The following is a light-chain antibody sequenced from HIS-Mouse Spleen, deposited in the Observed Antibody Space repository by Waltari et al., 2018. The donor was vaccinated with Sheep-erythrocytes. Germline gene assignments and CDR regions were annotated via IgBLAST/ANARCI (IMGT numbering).Light chain of an antibody. Sequence: SYELTQPPSVSVSPGQTARITCPGDALPKQYAYWYQQKPGPAPVLVIYKDSERPSGIPERFSGSSSGTTVTLTISGVQAEDEADYYCQSADSSGTYPVFGGGTKLTVL. V-gene: IGLV3-25*03. J-gene: IGLJ2*01. CDR3: QSADSSGTYPV. CDR2: KDS. CDR1: ALPKQY.